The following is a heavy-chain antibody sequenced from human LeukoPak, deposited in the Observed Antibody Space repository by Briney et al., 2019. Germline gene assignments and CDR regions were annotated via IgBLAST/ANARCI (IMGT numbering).Heavy chain of an antibody. CDR2: IIPIFGTA. Sequence: SVKVSCKASGGTFSSYAISWVRQAPGQGLEWMGGIIPIFGTANYAQKFQGRVTITADKSTSTAYMELSSLRSEDTAVYFCAVWAFDYYGSGSYWPEPHDYYYYGMDVWGKGTTVTVSS. CDR3: AVWAFDYYGSGSYWPEPHDYYYYGMDV. J-gene: IGHJ6*04. V-gene: IGHV1-69*06. CDR1: GGTFSSYA. D-gene: IGHD3-10*01.